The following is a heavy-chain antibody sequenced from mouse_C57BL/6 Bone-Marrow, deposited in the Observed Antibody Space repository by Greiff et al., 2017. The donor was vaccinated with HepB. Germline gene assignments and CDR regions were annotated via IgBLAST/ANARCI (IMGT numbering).Heavy chain of an antibody. CDR1: GYTFTDYY. CDR2: IGPGSGST. D-gene: IGHD1-1*01. V-gene: IGHV1-77*01. CDR3: EFITTCYYAMDY. J-gene: IGHJ4*01. Sequence: QVQLKQSGAELVKPGASVKISCKASGYTFTDYYINWVKQRPGQGLEWIGKIGPGSGSTYYNEKFTGKATVTADKSASTAYMQLSRLTSEDSAVYVWEFITTCYYAMDYWGQGTSVTVSA.